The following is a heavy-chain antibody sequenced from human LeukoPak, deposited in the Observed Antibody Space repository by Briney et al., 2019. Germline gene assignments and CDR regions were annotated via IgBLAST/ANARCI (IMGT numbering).Heavy chain of an antibody. CDR1: GYSFTSYW. J-gene: IGHJ4*02. V-gene: IGHV5-51*01. D-gene: IGHD6-6*01. CDR2: IYPGDSDT. Sequence: GESLKISCKGSGYSFTSYWIGWVRQMPGKGLEWMGIIYPGDSDTRYSPSFQGQVTISADKSISTAYLQWSSLKASDTPMYYCARPYSSSSLGFDYWGQGTLVTVSS. CDR3: ARPYSSSSLGFDY.